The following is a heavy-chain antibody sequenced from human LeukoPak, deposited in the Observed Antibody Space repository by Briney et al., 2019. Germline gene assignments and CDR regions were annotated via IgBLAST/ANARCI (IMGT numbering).Heavy chain of an antibody. CDR1: GFTFSSYG. J-gene: IGHJ2*01. CDR3: AKDSPGYSSTWPWYFDL. V-gene: IGHV3-30*02. D-gene: IGHD6-13*01. Sequence: GGSLRLSCAASGFTFSSYGMHWVRQAPGKGLEWVAFIRYDGSNKYYADSVKGRFTISRDNSKNTLYLQMNSLRAEDTAVYYCAKDSPGYSSTWPWYFDLWGRGTLVTVSS. CDR2: IRYDGSNK.